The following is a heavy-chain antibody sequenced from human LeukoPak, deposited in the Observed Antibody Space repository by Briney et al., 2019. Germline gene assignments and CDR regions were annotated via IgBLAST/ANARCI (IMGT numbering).Heavy chain of an antibody. D-gene: IGHD5-18*01. J-gene: IGHJ6*03. Sequence: GGSLRLSCAASGFTFSSHWMSWVRQAPGKGLEWVANIKQDGREKYYVDSVKGRFTISRDNAKNSLYLQMNGLRAEDAAVYYCARVYSYGYSYYYYYMDVWGKGTTVTVSS. CDR2: IKQDGREK. CDR3: ARVYSYGYSYYYYYMDV. CDR1: GFTFSSHW. V-gene: IGHV3-7*01.